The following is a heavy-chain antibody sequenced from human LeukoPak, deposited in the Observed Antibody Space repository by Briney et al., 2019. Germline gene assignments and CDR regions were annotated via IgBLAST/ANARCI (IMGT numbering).Heavy chain of an antibody. CDR1: GSGFTFGNFA. CDR3: AKDGSWGDYYFYFYMDV. Sequence: GGSLRLSCEASGSGFTFGNFALSWVRQAPGKGLEWVSGISGRGYYTYYADSVKGRFTISRDNSKNTLYIQMNSLRAEDTAVYYCAKDGSWGDYYFYFYMDVWGKGTTVTVSS. D-gene: IGHD3-16*01. V-gene: IGHV3-23*01. CDR2: ISGRGYYT. J-gene: IGHJ6*03.